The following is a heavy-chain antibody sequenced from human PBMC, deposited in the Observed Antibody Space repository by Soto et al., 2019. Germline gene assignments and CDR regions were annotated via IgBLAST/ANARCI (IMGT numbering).Heavy chain of an antibody. J-gene: IGHJ6*02. Sequence: PSETLSLTCTVSGGSISSYYWSWIRQPPGKGLEWIGYIYYSGSTNYNPPLKSRVTISVDTSKNQFSLKLSSVTAADTAVYYCARGMYYDFWSGYYSPGYYYYGMDVWGQGTTVTVSS. D-gene: IGHD3-3*01. CDR2: IYYSGST. CDR1: GGSISSYY. CDR3: ARGMYYDFWSGYYSPGYYYYGMDV. V-gene: IGHV4-59*01.